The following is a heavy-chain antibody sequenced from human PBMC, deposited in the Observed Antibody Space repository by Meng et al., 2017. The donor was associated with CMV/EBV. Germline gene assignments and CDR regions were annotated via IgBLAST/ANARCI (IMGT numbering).Heavy chain of an antibody. CDR2: INHSGGT. J-gene: IGHJ5*02. CDR3: ARGKPVLRPNWFDP. V-gene: IGHV4-34*01. Sequence: GSLRLSCAVYGGSFSGYYWSWIRQPPGKGLEWIGEINHSGGTNYNPSLKSRVTISVDTSKNQFSLKLSSVTAADTAVYYCARGKPVLRPNWFDPWGQGTLVTVSS. CDR1: GGSFSGYY. D-gene: IGHD3-3*01.